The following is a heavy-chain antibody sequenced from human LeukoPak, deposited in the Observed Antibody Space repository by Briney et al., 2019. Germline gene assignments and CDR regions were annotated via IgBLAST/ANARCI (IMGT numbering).Heavy chain of an antibody. CDR3: AKDMIGSFQAFDI. J-gene: IGHJ3*02. CDR1: GYTISSYD. V-gene: IGHV3-23*01. D-gene: IGHD3-16*01. Sequence: GGSLTLPCTVSGYTISSYDMSGARQAPGGAGEWRTAISYSGGRTYYATSVKGRFTISRDNSKNTLYLQMNSLRAEDTAVYYCAKDMIGSFQAFDIWGQGTMVTVSS. CDR2: ISYSGGRT.